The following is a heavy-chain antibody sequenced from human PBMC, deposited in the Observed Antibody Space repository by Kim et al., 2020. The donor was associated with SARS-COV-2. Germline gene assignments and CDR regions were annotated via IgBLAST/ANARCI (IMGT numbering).Heavy chain of an antibody. J-gene: IGHJ4*02. Sequence: SETLSLTCTVSGGSISSYYWSWIRQPPGKGLEWIGYIYYSGSTNYNPSLKSRVTISVDTSKNQFSLKLSSVTAADTAVYYCARQGISSGRPFDYWGQGTLVNVSS. CDR1: GGSISSYY. CDR2: IYYSGST. V-gene: IGHV4-59*08. D-gene: IGHD6-19*01. CDR3: ARQGISSGRPFDY.